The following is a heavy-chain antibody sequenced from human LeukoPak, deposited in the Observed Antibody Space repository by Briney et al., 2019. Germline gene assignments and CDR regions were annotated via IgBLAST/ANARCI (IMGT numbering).Heavy chain of an antibody. Sequence: SETLSLTCNVSGGSISSSSYYWGWIRQPPGKGLEWIGSIYYGGSTYYNPSLKSRATISVDTSKNQFSLRLRSVTAADTAVYYCARVKVDSGGWYVLDYWGQGTLVTVSS. D-gene: IGHD6-19*01. J-gene: IGHJ4*02. V-gene: IGHV4-39*07. CDR2: IYYGGST. CDR3: ARVKVDSGGWYVLDY. CDR1: GGSISSSSYY.